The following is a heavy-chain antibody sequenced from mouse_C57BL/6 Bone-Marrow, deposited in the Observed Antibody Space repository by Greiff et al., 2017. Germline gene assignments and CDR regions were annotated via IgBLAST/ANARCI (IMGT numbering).Heavy chain of an antibody. CDR1: GYTFTSYG. V-gene: IGHV1-81*01. CDR3: ARERAWFAY. J-gene: IGHJ3*01. CDR2: IYPRSGNT. Sequence: QVHVKQSGAELARPGASVKLSCKASGYTFTSYGISWVKQRTGQGLEWIGEIYPRSGNTYYNEKFKGKATLTADKSSSPAYMELRSLTSEDSAVYFCARERAWFAYWGQGTLVTVSA.